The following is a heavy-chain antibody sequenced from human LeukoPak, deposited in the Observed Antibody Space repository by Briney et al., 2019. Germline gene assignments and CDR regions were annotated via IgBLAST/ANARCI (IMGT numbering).Heavy chain of an antibody. J-gene: IGHJ4*02. D-gene: IGHD4-17*01. CDR3: VRGDYGDYTLFDY. Sequence: PGGSLRLSCAASGFTFTNYNMNWVRQPPGKGLEWVSVIYSGGSTYYADSVKGRFTISRDNSKNTLYLQMNSLRAEDTAVYYCVRGDYGDYTLFDYWGQGTLVTVSS. CDR2: IYSGGST. CDR1: GFTFTNYN. V-gene: IGHV3-53*01.